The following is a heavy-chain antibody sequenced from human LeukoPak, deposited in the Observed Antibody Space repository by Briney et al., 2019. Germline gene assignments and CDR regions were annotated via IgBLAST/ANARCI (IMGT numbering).Heavy chain of an antibody. CDR1: GHTLTELF. CDR3: ARDRLRLGYERTNLFDP. J-gene: IGHJ5*02. CDR2: FDPEDGET. Sequence: ASVKVSCKVSGHTLTELFMHWVRQAPGKGLEWMGGFDPEDGETIYAQKFQGRVTMTKDTSTHTGYMELSRLRSDDTAVYYCARDRLRLGYERTNLFDPWGQGTLVTVSS. V-gene: IGHV1-24*01. D-gene: IGHD2-15*01.